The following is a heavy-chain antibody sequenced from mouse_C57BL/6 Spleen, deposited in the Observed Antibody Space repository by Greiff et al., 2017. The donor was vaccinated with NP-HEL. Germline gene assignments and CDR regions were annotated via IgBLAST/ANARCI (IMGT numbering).Heavy chain of an antibody. J-gene: IGHJ3*01. CDR1: GYTFTDYY. CDR2: INPYNGGT. D-gene: IGHD2-3*01. CDR3: ARGYDGYWAY. Sequence: VQLQQSGPVLVKPGASVKMSCKASGYTFTDYYMNWVKQSHGKSLEWIGVINPYNGGTSYNQKFKGKATLTVDKSSSTAYMELNSLTSEDSAVYYCARGYDGYWAYWGQGTLVTVSA. V-gene: IGHV1-19*01.